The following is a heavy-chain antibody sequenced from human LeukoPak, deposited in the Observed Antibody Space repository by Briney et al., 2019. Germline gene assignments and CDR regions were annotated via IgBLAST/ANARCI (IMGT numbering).Heavy chain of an antibody. CDR2: IHTSGST. CDR3: ARGGYYYDSSGYYSFDY. V-gene: IGHV4-4*07. Sequence: PSETLSLTCAVSGVSISSYYWSWIRQPAGKGLEWIGRIHTSGSTNYNPALKSRVTMSEDTSKSQFSLKLSSVTAADTAVYYCARGGYYYDSSGYYSFDYWGQGTPVTVSS. CDR1: GVSISSYY. J-gene: IGHJ4*02. D-gene: IGHD3-22*01.